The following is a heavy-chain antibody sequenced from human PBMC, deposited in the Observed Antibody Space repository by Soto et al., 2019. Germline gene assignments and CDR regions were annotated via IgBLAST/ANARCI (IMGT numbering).Heavy chain of an antibody. CDR3: AREYGIGGATFDI. Sequence: GGSLRLSCAASGFTFSSYSMNWVRQAPGKGLEWVSSISSSSSNIYYADSVKGRFTISRDNSKNTLYLQMISLRAEDTAVYYCAREYGIGGATFDIWGQGTMVTVSS. D-gene: IGHD2-15*01. CDR1: GFTFSSYS. J-gene: IGHJ3*02. V-gene: IGHV3-21*01. CDR2: ISSSSSNI.